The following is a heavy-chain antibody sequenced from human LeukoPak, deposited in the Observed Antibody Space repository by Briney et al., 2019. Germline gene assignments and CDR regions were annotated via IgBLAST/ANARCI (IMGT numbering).Heavy chain of an antibody. J-gene: IGHJ3*02. D-gene: IGHD3-10*01. CDR1: GGTFSSHA. Sequence: GASVKVSCKTSGGTFSSHAISWVRQAPGQGLEWMGRIIPILGIVNYAQMFQGRVTITADKSTSTAYMELSTLRSEDTAVYFCARRFRGDDAFDIWGQGTMVTVSS. CDR2: IIPILGIV. V-gene: IGHV1-69*04. CDR3: ARRFRGDDAFDI.